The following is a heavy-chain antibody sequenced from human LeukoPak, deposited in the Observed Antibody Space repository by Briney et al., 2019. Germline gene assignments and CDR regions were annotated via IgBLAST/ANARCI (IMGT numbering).Heavy chain of an antibody. Sequence: ASVKVSCKASGYTFTGYYMHWVRQAPGQGLEWMGWINPNSGGTNYAQKFQGRVTMTRDTSISTAYMELSRLRSDDTAVYYCARMQIVVVTAFDYWGQGTLVTVSS. CDR2: INPNSGGT. D-gene: IGHD2-21*02. CDR3: ARMQIVVVTAFDY. V-gene: IGHV1-2*02. CDR1: GYTFTGYY. J-gene: IGHJ4*02.